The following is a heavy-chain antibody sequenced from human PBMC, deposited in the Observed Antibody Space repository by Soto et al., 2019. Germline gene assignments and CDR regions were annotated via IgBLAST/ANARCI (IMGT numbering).Heavy chain of an antibody. CDR1: GYTFTSYG. V-gene: IGHV1-18*01. CDR2: ISAYNGNT. D-gene: IGHD6-6*01. Sequence: QVQLVQSGAEVKKPGASVKVSCKASGYTFTSYGISWVRQSPGQGLEWMGWISAYNGNTNYAQKLHGRVTMTTDTSTSTAYMELRSLRSDDTAVYYCARDPGGIAARPSGAFDIWGQGTMVTVSS. J-gene: IGHJ3*02. CDR3: ARDPGGIAARPSGAFDI.